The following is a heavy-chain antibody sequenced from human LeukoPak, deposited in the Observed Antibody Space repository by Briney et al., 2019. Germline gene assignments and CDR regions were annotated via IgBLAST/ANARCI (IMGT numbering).Heavy chain of an antibody. D-gene: IGHD2-2*02. CDR3: ARDGGGLCSSTSCYTNWFDP. J-gene: IGHJ5*02. CDR2: ISAYNGNT. V-gene: IGHV1-18*01. Sequence: GASVKVSCKASGYTFTSYGISWVRQAPGQGLEWMGWISAYNGNTIYAQKLQGRDTMTTDTSTSTAYMELRSLRSDDTAVYYCARDGGGLCSSTSCYTNWFDPWGQGTLVTVSS. CDR1: GYTFTSYG.